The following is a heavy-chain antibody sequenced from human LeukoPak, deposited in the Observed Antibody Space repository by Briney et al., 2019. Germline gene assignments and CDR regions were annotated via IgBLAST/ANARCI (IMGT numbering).Heavy chain of an antibody. V-gene: IGHV3-53*01. D-gene: IGHD6-13*01. CDR1: GFTVSSAF. Sequence: GGSLRLSCAASGFTVSSAFMSWVRQAPGKGLAWVSIIYGGGTTSYTDSGKGRFTISRDKSENTLYLQMNSLRAEDTAVYYCARDDRIAAPGTFDYWGEGTLVTVSS. J-gene: IGHJ4*02. CDR3: ARDDRIAAPGTFDY. CDR2: IYGGGTT.